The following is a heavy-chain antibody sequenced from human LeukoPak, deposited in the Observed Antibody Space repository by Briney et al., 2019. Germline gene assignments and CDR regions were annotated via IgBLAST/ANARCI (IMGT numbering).Heavy chain of an antibody. CDR1: GFTFSSYA. V-gene: IGHV3-23*01. Sequence: RAGGSLRLSCAASGFTFSSYAMSWVRQAPGKGLEWVSAISGSGGSTYYADSVKGRFTISRDNSKNTLYLQMNSLRAEDTAVYYCAKALGGELAVLVYWGQGTLVTVSS. CDR3: AKALGGELAVLVY. D-gene: IGHD3-16*01. J-gene: IGHJ4*02. CDR2: ISGSGGST.